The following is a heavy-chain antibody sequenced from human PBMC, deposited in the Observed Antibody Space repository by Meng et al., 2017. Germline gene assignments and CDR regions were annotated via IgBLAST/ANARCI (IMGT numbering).Heavy chain of an antibody. J-gene: IGHJ5*02. D-gene: IGHD5-12*01. Sequence: VQVGEAGAEGKKPGASVKVSCKASGYTFPDYWLHWVRRAPGQGLEWMGRINPKSGDTHYAQKFQARVTMTGDTSISTAYMELSGLRSDDTVMYYCARGGHDGYSGYDFVVWFDPWGQGTLVTVSS. V-gene: IGHV1-2*05. CDR1: GYTFPDYW. CDR3: ARGGHDGYSGYDFVVWFDP. CDR2: INPKSGDT.